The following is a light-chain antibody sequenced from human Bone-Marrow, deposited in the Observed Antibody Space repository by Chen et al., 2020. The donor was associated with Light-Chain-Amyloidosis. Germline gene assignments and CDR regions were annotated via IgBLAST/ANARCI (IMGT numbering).Light chain of an antibody. CDR2: DTS. CDR1: QSVSRF. CDR3: QQRMIWPPLT. V-gene: IGKV3-11*01. J-gene: IGKJ5*01. Sequence: EIVLTQSPATLSLSPGESATLSCRVSQSVSRFLAWYQQKPGHAPRLLIYDTSNRATGIPARFSGSGSGTDFTLTISSLEPEDFAVYYCQQRMIWPPLTFGQGTRLE.